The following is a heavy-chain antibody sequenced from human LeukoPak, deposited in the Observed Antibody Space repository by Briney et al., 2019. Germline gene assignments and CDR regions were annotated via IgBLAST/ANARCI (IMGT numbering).Heavy chain of an antibody. Sequence: GGSLRLSCAASGVTFSSYWISWVRQAPGKGLEWVANIKQDGSEKYYVDSVKGRFTISRDNAKNTLYLQMNSLRAEDTAVYYCAKDSRYYGSGSHDYWGQGTLVTVSS. CDR2: IKQDGSEK. V-gene: IGHV3-7*01. CDR3: AKDSRYYGSGSHDY. CDR1: GVTFSSYW. J-gene: IGHJ4*02. D-gene: IGHD3-10*01.